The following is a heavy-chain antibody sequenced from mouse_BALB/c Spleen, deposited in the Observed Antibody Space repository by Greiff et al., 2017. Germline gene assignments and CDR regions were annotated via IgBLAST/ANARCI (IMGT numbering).Heavy chain of an antibody. Sequence: EVKVVESGGGLVQPGGSLRLSCATSGFTFSDFYMEWVRQPPGKRLEWIAASRNKANDYTTEYSASVKGRFIVSRDTSQSILYLQMNALRAEDTAIYYCARGGGNYLAYWGQGTLVTVSA. D-gene: IGHD2-1*01. J-gene: IGHJ3*01. CDR3: ARGGGNYLAY. CDR2: SRNKANDYTT. CDR1: GFTFSDFY. V-gene: IGHV7-1*02.